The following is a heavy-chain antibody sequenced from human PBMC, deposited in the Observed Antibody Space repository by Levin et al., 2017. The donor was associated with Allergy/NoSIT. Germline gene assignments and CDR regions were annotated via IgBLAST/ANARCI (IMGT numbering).Heavy chain of an antibody. V-gene: IGHV1-2*02. CDR3: AGAYYGDYGRSDDDAFDN. CDR1: GYTFTGYY. CDR2: INPNSGGT. D-gene: IGHD4-17*01. J-gene: IGHJ3*02. Sequence: GESLKISCKASGYTFTGYYMHWVRQAPGQGLEWMGWINPNSGGTNYAQKFQGRVTMTRDTSISTAYMELSRLRPDDTAVYYCAGAYYGDYGRSDDDAFDNWGQGTMVTVSS.